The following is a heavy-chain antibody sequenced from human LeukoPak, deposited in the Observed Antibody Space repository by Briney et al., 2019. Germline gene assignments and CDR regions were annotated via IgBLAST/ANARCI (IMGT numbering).Heavy chain of an antibody. CDR3: AKDRIAMVRGVIFDI. Sequence: GGSVRLSCAASGFTLSSYAMDWVRPAPGKGLGWVGVIPYDGSNKYYADSVKGRFTISRDNSKITLYLQMNSLRAADTAVYYCAKDRIAMVRGVIFDIWGQGTMVTVSS. CDR1: GFTLSSYA. D-gene: IGHD3-10*01. V-gene: IGHV3-30-3*02. J-gene: IGHJ3*02. CDR2: IPYDGSNK.